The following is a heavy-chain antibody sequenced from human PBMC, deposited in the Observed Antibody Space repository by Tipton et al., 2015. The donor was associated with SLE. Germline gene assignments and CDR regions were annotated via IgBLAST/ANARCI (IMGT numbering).Heavy chain of an antibody. CDR3: ARDGSQWGGDAFDI. CDR1: GYSISSGYY. CDR2: IYYSGST. D-gene: IGHD1-26*01. Sequence: TLSLTCAVSGYSISSGYYWGWIRQPPGKGLEWIGSIYYSGSTYYNPSLKSRVTISVDTSKNQFSLKLSSVTAADTAVYYCARDGSQWGGDAFDIWGQGTMVTVSS. J-gene: IGHJ3*02. V-gene: IGHV4-38-2*02.